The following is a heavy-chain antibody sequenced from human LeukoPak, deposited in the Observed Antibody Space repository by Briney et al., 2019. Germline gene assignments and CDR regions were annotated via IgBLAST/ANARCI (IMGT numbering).Heavy chain of an antibody. CDR1: GFIFSDYY. Sequence: GGSLRLSCAASGFIFSDYYMTWIRQTAGKGLEWLSYISDSGSTINYADSVKGRLTISRDNAKKSLFLQMNSLRAEDTAVYYCAIYYDSSGSIDHWGQGTLVTVSS. J-gene: IGHJ4*02. V-gene: IGHV3-11*01. CDR3: AIYYDSSGSIDH. D-gene: IGHD3-22*01. CDR2: ISDSGSTI.